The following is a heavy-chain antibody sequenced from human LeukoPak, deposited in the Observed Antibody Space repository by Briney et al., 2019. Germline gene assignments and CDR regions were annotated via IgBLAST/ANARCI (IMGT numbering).Heavy chain of an antibody. J-gene: IGHJ5*02. CDR2: IYYSGST. V-gene: IGHV4-39*07. Sequence: SETLSLTCTVSGGSISSSSYYWGWIRQPPGKGLEWIGSIYYSGSTYYNPSLKSRVTISVDTSKNQFSLKLSSVTAADTAVYYCARGPELVPWGQGTLVTVSS. D-gene: IGHD1-14*01. CDR1: GGSISSSSYY. CDR3: ARGPELVP.